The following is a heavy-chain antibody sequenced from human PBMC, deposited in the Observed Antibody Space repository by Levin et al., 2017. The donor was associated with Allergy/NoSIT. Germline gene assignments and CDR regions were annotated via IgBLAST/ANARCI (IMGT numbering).Heavy chain of an antibody. CDR1: GFTFSSYG. J-gene: IGHJ3*02. CDR2: ISSDGRKK. D-gene: IGHD6-19*01. V-gene: IGHV3-30*18. Sequence: PGGSLRLSCAASGFTFSSYGMLWVRQAPGKGLEWVAVISSDGRKKFYADSVKGRFTISRDNSKNTLDLQMNSLRAEDTAVYYCAKDVYGSGWYPLGNDAFEMWGQGTKVSVSS. CDR3: AKDVYGSGWYPLGNDAFEM.